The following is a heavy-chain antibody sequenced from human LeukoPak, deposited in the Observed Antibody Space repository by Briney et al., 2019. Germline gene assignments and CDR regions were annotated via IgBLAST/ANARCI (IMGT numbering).Heavy chain of an antibody. CDR1: GFTFTDYF. J-gene: IGHJ4*02. Sequence: GGSLRLSCAASGFTFTDYFMNWIRQAPGKGLEWVSSISISGSTIYYADSVKGRFTISRDNAKNSLYLQMNSLRAEDTAVYYCARDRYYFDYWGQGTLVTVSS. CDR3: ARDRYYFDY. V-gene: IGHV3-11*04. CDR2: ISISGSTI.